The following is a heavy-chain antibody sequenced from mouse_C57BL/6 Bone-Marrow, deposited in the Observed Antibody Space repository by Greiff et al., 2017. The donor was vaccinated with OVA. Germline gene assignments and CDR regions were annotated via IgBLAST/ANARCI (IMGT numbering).Heavy chain of an antibody. Sequence: EVQVVESGGGLVQSGRSLRLSCATSGFTFSDFYMEWVRQAPGKGLEWIAASRNKANDYTTEYSASVKGRFIVSRDTSQSILYLQMNALRAEDTAIYYCARDALYYRFAYWGQGTLVTVSA. CDR1: GFTFSDFY. V-gene: IGHV7-1*01. CDR2: SRNKANDYTT. CDR3: ARDALYYRFAY. J-gene: IGHJ3*01. D-gene: IGHD2-1*01.